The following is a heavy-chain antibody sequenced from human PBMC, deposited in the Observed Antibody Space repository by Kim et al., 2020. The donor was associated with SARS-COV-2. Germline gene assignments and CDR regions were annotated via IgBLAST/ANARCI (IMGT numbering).Heavy chain of an antibody. D-gene: IGHD5-12*01. V-gene: IGHV3-20*01. CDR1: GFNYDDYG. CDR2: LHWNGRRT. CDR3: ARSRYSGFDYYMDV. Sequence: GGSLRLSCAASGFNYDDYGMSWVRQAPGKGLEWVAGLHWNGRRTGYADSVKGRFTISRDNAKNSLYLQMNNLRVEDTAFYHCARSRYSGFDYYMDVWGKG. J-gene: IGHJ6*03.